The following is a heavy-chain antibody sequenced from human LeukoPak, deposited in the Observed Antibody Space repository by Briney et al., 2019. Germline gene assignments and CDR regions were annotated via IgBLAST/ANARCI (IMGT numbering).Heavy chain of an antibody. J-gene: IGHJ4*02. CDR1: GFTFSSYG. V-gene: IGHV3-33*01. D-gene: IGHD3-22*01. CDR2: IWYDGSNK. Sequence: GRSLRLSCAASGFTFSSYGMHLVRQAPCKGLEWVAVIWYDGSNKYYADSVKGRFTISRDNSKNTLYLQMNSLRAEDTAVYYCAREHYDSSGYYYFDYWGQGTLVTVSS. CDR3: AREHYDSSGYYYFDY.